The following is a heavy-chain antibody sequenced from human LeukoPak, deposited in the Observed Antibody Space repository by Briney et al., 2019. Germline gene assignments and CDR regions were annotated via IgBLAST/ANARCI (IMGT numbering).Heavy chain of an antibody. CDR3: ARVTGIVGATTLDY. V-gene: IGHV1-69*13. D-gene: IGHD1-26*01. CDR1: GGTFSSYA. CDR2: IIPIFGTA. J-gene: IGHJ4*02. Sequence: SVKVSCKASGGTFSSYAIGWVRQAPGQGLEWMGGIIPIFGTANYAQKFQGRVTITADESTSTAYMELSSLRSEDTAVYYCARVTGIVGATTLDYWGQGTLVTVSS.